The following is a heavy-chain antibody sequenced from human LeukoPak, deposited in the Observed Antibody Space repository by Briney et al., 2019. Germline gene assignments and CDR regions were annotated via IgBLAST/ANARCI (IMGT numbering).Heavy chain of an antibody. Sequence: TGGSLRLSCAASGFTVSNNYMSWVRQAPGKGLEWVSTIYSGGSTYYADSVKGRFTISRDNSKNTLYLQMNSLRAEDTAVYYCARVRGPTYSFDYWGQGTLVTVSS. CDR3: ARVRGPTYSFDY. D-gene: IGHD2/OR15-2a*01. CDR2: IYSGGST. CDR1: GFTVSNNY. V-gene: IGHV3-53*01. J-gene: IGHJ4*02.